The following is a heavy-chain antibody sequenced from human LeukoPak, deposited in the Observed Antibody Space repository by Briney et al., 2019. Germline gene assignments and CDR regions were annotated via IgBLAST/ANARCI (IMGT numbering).Heavy chain of an antibody. J-gene: IGHJ4*02. CDR3: ARQRVVATTEY. CDR1: GGSISSSSYY. D-gene: IGHD5-12*01. V-gene: IGHV4-39*01. Sequence: PSETLSLTCTVSGGSISSSSYYWGWIRQPPGKGLEWIGSIYYSGSTYYNPSLKSRVTISVDTSKNQFSLKLSSVTAADTAVYYCARQRVVATTEYWGQGTLVTVSS. CDR2: IYYSGST.